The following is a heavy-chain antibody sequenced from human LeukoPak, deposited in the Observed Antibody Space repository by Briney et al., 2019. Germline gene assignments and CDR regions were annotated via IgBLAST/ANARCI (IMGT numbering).Heavy chain of an antibody. CDR2: IYTSGST. D-gene: IGHD1-26*01. CDR3: ARDPWVTYFDL. J-gene: IGHJ2*01. Sequence: SQTLSLTCTVSGGSISSGSYYWSWIRQPAGKGLEWIGRIYTSGSTNYNPSLKSRVTISVDTSKNQFSLKLSSVTAADTAVYYCARDPWVTYFDLWGRGTLVTVSS. CDR1: GGSISSGSYY. V-gene: IGHV4-61*02.